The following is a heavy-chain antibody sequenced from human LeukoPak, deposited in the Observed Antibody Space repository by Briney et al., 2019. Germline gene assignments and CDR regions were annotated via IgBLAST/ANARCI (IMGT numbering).Heavy chain of an antibody. Sequence: SETLSLTCAVYGGSFSGYYWSWIRQPPGKGLEWIGEINHSGSTNYNPSLKSRVTISVDTSKNQFSLKLSSVTAADTAVYYCARAHLWYFDYRGQGTLVTVSS. CDR3: ARAHLWYFDY. J-gene: IGHJ4*02. CDR1: GGSFSGYY. CDR2: INHSGST. V-gene: IGHV4-34*01. D-gene: IGHD3-16*01.